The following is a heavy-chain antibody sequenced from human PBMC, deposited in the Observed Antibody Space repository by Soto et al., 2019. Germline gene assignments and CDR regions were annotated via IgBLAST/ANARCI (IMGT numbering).Heavy chain of an antibody. CDR2: ISGTASRT. J-gene: IGHJ4*02. D-gene: IGHD1-26*01. CDR3: ARDQGGQSGNFIFDN. V-gene: IGHV3-23*01. Sequence: EVQLLESGGGLVLPGGSLRLSCAGSGFTPTTTPLSWVRQPPGKGLEWVTTISGTASRTYYVDSVKGRFFISRDNSKNTLYLQMNSLRVEDTAVYYCARDQGGQSGNFIFDNWGQGTLVTVSS. CDR1: GFTPTTTP.